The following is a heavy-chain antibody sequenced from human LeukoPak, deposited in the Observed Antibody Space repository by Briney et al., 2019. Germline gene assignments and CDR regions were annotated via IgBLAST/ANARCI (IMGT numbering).Heavy chain of an antibody. CDR1: GGTFSSYA. J-gene: IGHJ3*02. CDR3: ARDRDFSPQHPELFALDI. V-gene: IGHV1-69*04. D-gene: IGHD6-13*01. Sequence: SVKVSCKASGGTFSSYAVSWIRQAPGQGLEWMGKIIPVLGIPNHAQKFQGRVTITADKGTNTVYMDLMSLRSDDTAVYYCARDRDFSPQHPELFALDIWGQGTLVTVSS. CDR2: IIPVLGIP.